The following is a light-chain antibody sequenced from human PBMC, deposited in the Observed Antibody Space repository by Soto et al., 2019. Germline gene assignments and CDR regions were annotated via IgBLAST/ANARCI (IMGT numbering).Light chain of an antibody. J-gene: IGLJ2*01. V-gene: IGLV1-47*01. CDR3: ASWDDSLRGVT. CDR1: SSNIGGNY. Sequence: QSVLTQPPSASGTPGQRVTISCSGSSSNIGGNYESWYQQLPGTAPRLLIHRNNQRPSGVPDRFSGSKSGTSASLAISGLRSEGEADYYCASWDDSLRGVTFGGGTKLTVL. CDR2: RNN.